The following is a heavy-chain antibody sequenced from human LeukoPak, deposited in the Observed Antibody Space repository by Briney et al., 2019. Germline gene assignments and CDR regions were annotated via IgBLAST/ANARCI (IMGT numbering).Heavy chain of an antibody. J-gene: IGHJ5*02. Sequence: SETLSLTCTVSGGSISSYYWSWIRQPPGKGLEWIGYIYYSGSTNYNPSLKSRVTISVDTSKNQFSLKLSSVTAADTAVYYCARNLEKGESWFDPWGQGTLVTVSS. V-gene: IGHV4-59*01. CDR1: GGSISSYY. CDR2: IYYSGST. CDR3: ARNLEKGESWFDP. D-gene: IGHD3-10*01.